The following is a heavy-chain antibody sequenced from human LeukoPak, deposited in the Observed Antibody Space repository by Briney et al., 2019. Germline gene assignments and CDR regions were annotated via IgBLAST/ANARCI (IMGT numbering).Heavy chain of an antibody. D-gene: IGHD6-13*01. CDR3: AKQGIAAVAFDY. CDR2: ISYDGSNK. CDR1: GFTFSSYG. V-gene: IGHV3-30*18. J-gene: IGHJ4*02. Sequence: PGGSLRLSCAASGFTFSSYGMHWVRQAPGKGLEWVAVISYDGSNKYYADSAKGRFTISRDNSKNTLYLQMNSLRAEDTAVYYCAKQGIAAVAFDYWGQGTLVTVSS.